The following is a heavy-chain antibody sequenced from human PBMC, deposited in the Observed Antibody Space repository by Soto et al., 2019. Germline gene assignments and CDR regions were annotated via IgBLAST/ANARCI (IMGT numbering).Heavy chain of an antibody. V-gene: IGHV3-30-3*01. J-gene: IGHJ4*02. Sequence: QVQLVESGGGVVQIGRSLRLSCTASGFTFSSYAMHRVRQAPGKGLEWVTLIAYDGINKYYADSVKGRFTVSRDNSKHTLYLQINSLREEDMAVYYCARVWSSGWFTDYWGQGTLVTVS. CDR2: IAYDGINK. CDR1: GFTFSSYA. D-gene: IGHD6-19*01. CDR3: ARVWSSGWFTDY.